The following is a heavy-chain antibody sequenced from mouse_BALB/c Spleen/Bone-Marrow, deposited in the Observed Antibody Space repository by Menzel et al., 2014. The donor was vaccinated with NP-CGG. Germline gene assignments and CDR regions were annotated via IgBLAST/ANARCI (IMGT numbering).Heavy chain of an antibody. V-gene: IGHV1-5*01. CDR3: TRYFYGGRDWYFDV. CDR1: GYTFTSFW. J-gene: IGHJ1*01. Sequence: EVQLQESGTVLARPGASVKMSCKASGYTFTSFWMHWVKQRPGQGLEWIGAAYPGNNDTNYNQNFKGKAKLTAVTSTSTAYMEFSSLTNEDSAVYYCTRYFYGGRDWYFDVWGAGTTVTVSS. D-gene: IGHD1-1*01. CDR2: AYPGNNDT.